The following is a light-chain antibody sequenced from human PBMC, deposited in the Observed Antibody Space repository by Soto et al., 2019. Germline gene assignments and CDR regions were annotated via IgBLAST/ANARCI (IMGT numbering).Light chain of an antibody. Sequence: IQMTQSPSSLSASVGDRVTITCRASQAISSGLGWYQQQPGKAPKVLIYSASTLQSGVPSRFSGSASGTEYTLTISSLQPEDFAAYYCLQHYNCPWTFGQGTKVDIK. CDR1: QAISSG. CDR3: LQHYNCPWT. CDR2: SAS. V-gene: IGKV1-6*01. J-gene: IGKJ1*01.